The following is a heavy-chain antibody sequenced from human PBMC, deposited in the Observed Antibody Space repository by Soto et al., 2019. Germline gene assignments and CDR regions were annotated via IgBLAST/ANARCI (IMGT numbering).Heavy chain of an antibody. V-gene: IGHV4-61*01. CDR1: GGSVSSGSYY. CDR2: IYYSGST. CDR3: ARQRIAVDY. D-gene: IGHD6-13*01. Sequence: PSETLCLTCTVSGGSVSSGSYYWSWIRQPPGKGLEWIGYIYYSGSTNYNPSLKSRVTISVDTSKNQFSLKLSSVTAADTAVYYCARQRIAVDYWGQGTLVTVSS. J-gene: IGHJ4*02.